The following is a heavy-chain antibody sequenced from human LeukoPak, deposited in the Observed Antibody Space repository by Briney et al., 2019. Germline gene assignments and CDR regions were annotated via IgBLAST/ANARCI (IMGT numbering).Heavy chain of an antibody. V-gene: IGHV1-3*01. D-gene: IGHD3-9*01. CDR3: ARKDDILTGSLDY. J-gene: IGHJ4*02. CDR2: INAGNGNT. Sequence: ASVKVSCKASGYTFTSYAMHWVRQAPGQRLEWMGWINAGNGNTKYSQKFQGRVTITRDTSVSTAYMELSSLRSEDTAVYYCARKDDILTGSLDYWGQGTLVTVSS. CDR1: GYTFTSYA.